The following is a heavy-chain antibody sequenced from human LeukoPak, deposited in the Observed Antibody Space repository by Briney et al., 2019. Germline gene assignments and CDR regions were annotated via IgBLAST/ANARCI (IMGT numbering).Heavy chain of an antibody. Sequence: GGSLRLSCAASGFTFSSHSMNWVRQGPGEGLEWVSYINSASNLIHYADSVKGRFTISRDNAKNSLNLQMNSLRDEDTAVYYCAREGYYGAFDIWGQGTVVTVSS. CDR1: GFTFSSHS. V-gene: IGHV3-48*02. D-gene: IGHD3-10*01. CDR3: AREGYYGAFDI. J-gene: IGHJ3*02. CDR2: INSASNLI.